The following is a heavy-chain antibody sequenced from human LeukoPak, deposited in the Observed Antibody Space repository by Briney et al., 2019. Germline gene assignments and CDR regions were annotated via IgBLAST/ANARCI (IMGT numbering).Heavy chain of an antibody. D-gene: IGHD2-2*01. CDR3: ARSSRTVVVPVDW. V-gene: IGHV1-18*01. CDR1: GYTFTSYA. CDR2: ISAYNGNT. Sequence: GASVKVSCKASGYTFTSYAMHWVRQAPGQRLEWMGWISAYNGNTNYAQKLQGRVTMTTDTSTSTAYMELRSLRSDDTAVYYCARSSRTVVVPVDWWGQGTLVTVSS. J-gene: IGHJ4*02.